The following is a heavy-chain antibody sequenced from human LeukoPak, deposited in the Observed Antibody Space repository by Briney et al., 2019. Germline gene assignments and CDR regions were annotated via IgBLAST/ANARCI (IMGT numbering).Heavy chain of an antibody. CDR1: GFTFSSYA. D-gene: IGHD2-21*02. CDR3: AKDRGGMDIVVVTASFDY. V-gene: IGHV3-23*01. J-gene: IGHJ4*02. Sequence: GGSLRLSCAASGFTFSSYAMSWVHQAPGKGLEWVSAISGSGGSTYYADSVKGRFTISRDNSKNTLYLQMNSLRAEDTAVYYCAKDRGGMDIVVVTASFDYWGQGTLVTVSS. CDR2: ISGSGGST.